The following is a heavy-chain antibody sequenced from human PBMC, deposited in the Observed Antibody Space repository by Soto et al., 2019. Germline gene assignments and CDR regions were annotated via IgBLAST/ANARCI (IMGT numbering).Heavy chain of an antibody. J-gene: IGHJ4*02. D-gene: IGHD3-16*01. V-gene: IGHV4-39*01. CDR1: GVSVISDHYY. CDR2: IYYLGNN. CDR3: ARHGGNKFDY. Sequence: QLQLQESGPGLVKPSATLSLTCAVSGVSVISDHYYWAWIRQAPGKGLEWIGNIYYLGNNCYNPSLMSGATVSLDTPQNQVSLRLTSVTAADAAVYYCARHGGNKFDYWGQGTLVSVSS.